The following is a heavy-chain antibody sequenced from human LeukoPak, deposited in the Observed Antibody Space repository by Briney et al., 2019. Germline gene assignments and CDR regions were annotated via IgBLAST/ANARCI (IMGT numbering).Heavy chain of an antibody. Sequence: GGSLRLSCAAAGFTFSSYAMSWVRQAPGKGLEWVAAMSGMGGNTYYADSVKGRFTISRDNSKNTLYLHMNSLRAEDTAVYYCALKDVSYYDSRIDAFDIWRQGTMVTVSS. CDR2: MSGMGGNT. CDR3: ALKDVSYYDSRIDAFDI. CDR1: GFTFSSYA. V-gene: IGHV3-23*01. J-gene: IGHJ3*02. D-gene: IGHD3-22*01.